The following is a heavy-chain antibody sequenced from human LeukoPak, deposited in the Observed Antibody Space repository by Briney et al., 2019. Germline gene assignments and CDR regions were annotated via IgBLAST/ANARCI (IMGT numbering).Heavy chain of an antibody. D-gene: IGHD6-6*01. CDR2: IYYSGTT. CDR1: GISVNSADYY. Sequence: SETLSLTCTVSGISVNSADYYWSWLRQSPGKGLEWIGFIYYSGTTNYNPSLKSRVTISLDTSKNQFSLRLTSVTAADTAVYYCARDLSGSSSFGYWGQGILVTVSS. V-gene: IGHV4-61*08. CDR3: ARDLSGSSSFGY. J-gene: IGHJ4*02.